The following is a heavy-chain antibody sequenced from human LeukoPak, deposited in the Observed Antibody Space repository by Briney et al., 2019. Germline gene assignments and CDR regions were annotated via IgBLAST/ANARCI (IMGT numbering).Heavy chain of an antibody. J-gene: IGHJ4*02. V-gene: IGHV4-34*01. CDR1: GGSFSGYY. D-gene: IGHD2-15*01. CDR2: INHSGST. CDR3: ARYSSRYCSGGSCPRANFDY. Sequence: SETLSLTSAVHGGSFSGYYWSSIRQPPRKGLERGGEINHSGSTNYNPSLKRRVTISVDTSKNQFSLKLSSVTAADTAVYYCARYSSRYCSGGSCPRANFDYWGPGTLVTVSS.